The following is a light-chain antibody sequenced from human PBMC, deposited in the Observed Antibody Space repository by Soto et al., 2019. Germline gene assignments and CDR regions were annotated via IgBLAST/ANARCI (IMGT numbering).Light chain of an antibody. Sequence: LLTQSPGTLSLSPGERATLSCRSSQSVSITSLAWYQQRPGQAPSLLIHGASSRASDIPDRFSGSGSGTDFTLTINRLEPEDFAVYYCQHYGTSTLTFGGGTRMEIK. J-gene: IGKJ4*01. CDR1: QSVSITS. CDR2: GAS. V-gene: IGKV3-20*01. CDR3: QHYGTSTLT.